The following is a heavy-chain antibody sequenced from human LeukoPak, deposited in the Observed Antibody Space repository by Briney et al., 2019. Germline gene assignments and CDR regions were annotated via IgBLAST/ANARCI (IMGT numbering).Heavy chain of an antibody. CDR2: IYHSGST. D-gene: IGHD7-27*01. Sequence: SETLSLTCAVSGYSISSGYYWGWIRQPPGKGLEWIGSIYHSGSTYYNPSLKSRVTISVDTSKNQFSLKLSSVTAADTAVYYCARDRQTGIFFDYWGQGTLVIVSS. CDR1: GYSISSGYY. J-gene: IGHJ4*02. V-gene: IGHV4-38-2*02. CDR3: ARDRQTGIFFDY.